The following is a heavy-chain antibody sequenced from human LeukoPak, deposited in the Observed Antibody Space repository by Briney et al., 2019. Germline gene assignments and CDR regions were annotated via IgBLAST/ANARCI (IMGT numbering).Heavy chain of an antibody. CDR3: GRHQLYCRGASCYPDWFVP. D-gene: IGHD2-15*01. Sequence: SETLSLTCTVSGGSISSYYWSWIRQPPGKGPDWIGYVYSSGSTNSYPSVKSRVTIPIDTSTNQFYLTLNSITAADTAVYYCGRHQLYCRGASCYPDWFVPWGQGILVTVSS. V-gene: IGHV4-59*08. CDR2: VYSSGST. J-gene: IGHJ5*02. CDR1: GGSISSYY.